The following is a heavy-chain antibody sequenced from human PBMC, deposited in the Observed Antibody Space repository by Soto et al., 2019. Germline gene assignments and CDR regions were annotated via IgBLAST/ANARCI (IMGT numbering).Heavy chain of an antibody. CDR1: GASITPYY. CDR2: IYHTGVT. Sequence: QVQLQESGPGLVKPSETLSLTCTVSGASITPYYWSWFRQPPGQVLESLGYIYHTGVTNSNPSLWGRLSIAIDTAKNQFSRKLSSVTSADTAIYYCARTARVPDFWGPGILVTVSS. D-gene: IGHD2-2*01. V-gene: IGHV4-59*01. CDR3: ARTARVPDF. J-gene: IGHJ4*02.